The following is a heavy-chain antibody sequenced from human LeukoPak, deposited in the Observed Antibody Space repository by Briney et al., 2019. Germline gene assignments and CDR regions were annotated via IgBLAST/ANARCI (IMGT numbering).Heavy chain of an antibody. J-gene: IGHJ3*02. CDR3: AKREGFMGTVTHDAFDI. CDR2: ISYDGSHQ. V-gene: IGHV3-30*18. CDR1: GFTFSNYA. Sequence: PGGSLRLSCATSGFTFSNYAVSWVRQAPGKGLEWVAVISYDGSHQYYADSVKGRFTISRDKSENLYLQMNSLRAEDTAIYYCAKREGFMGTVTHDAFDIWGQGTVVIVS. D-gene: IGHD5-24*01.